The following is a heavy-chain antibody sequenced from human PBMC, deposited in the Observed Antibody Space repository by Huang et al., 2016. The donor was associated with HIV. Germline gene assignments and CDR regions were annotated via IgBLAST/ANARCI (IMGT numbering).Heavy chain of an antibody. V-gene: IGHV1-69*13. Sequence: QVQLVQSGPEVKKPGSSVNVSCKASGEALSEYAFNWVRQAPRHGLEWMGGIIPICGRAKYAKKFEGRLTITAGESTNTGYMELSRLEFEDTAVYYCARDRGGWGTYRFTGNDYWGQGTLVTVSS. CDR2: IIPICGRA. D-gene: IGHD3-16*02. CDR1: GEALSEYA. CDR3: ARDRGGWGTYRFTGNDY. J-gene: IGHJ4*02.